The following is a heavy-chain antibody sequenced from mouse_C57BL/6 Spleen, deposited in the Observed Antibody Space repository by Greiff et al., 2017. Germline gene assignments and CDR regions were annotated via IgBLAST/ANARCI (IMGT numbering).Heavy chain of an antibody. J-gene: IGHJ4*01. D-gene: IGHD2-2*01. CDR1: GYTFTSYW. V-gene: IGHV1-55*01. CDR2: IYPGSGST. CDR3: ARSFTMVTTRYAMDY. Sequence: QVQLQQPGAELVKPGASVKMSCKASGYTFTSYWITWVKQRPGQGLEWIGDIYPGSGSTNYNEKFKSKATLTVDTSSSTAYMQLSSLTSEDSAVYYCARSFTMVTTRYAMDYWGKGTSVTVSS.